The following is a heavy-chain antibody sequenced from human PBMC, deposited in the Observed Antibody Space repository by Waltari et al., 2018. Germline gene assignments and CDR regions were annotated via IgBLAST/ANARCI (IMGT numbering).Heavy chain of an antibody. J-gene: IGHJ4*02. CDR1: GGSISSHY. CDR3: ARDVGMGIAAIVDY. CDR2: IYYSGST. Sequence: QVQLQESGPGLVKPSETLSLTCTVSGGSISSHYWSWIRQPPGKGLEWIGYIYYSGSTNYNPSLKSRVTISVDTSKNQFSLKLSSVTAADTAVYYCARDVGMGIAAIVDYWGQGTLVTVSS. V-gene: IGHV4-59*11. D-gene: IGHD6-25*01.